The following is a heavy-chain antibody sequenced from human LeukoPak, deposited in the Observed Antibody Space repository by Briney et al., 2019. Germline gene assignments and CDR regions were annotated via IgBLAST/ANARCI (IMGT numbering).Heavy chain of an antibody. Sequence: GGSLRLSCAVSGFTVSSNYMSWVRQAPGKGLEWVSVIYSGGSTYYADSVKGRFTISRDNSKNTLYLQMNSLRVGDTAVYYCARGGTGYWGQGTLVTVSS. D-gene: IGHD3/OR15-3a*01. V-gene: IGHV3-66*02. CDR3: ARGGTGY. J-gene: IGHJ4*02. CDR2: IYSGGST. CDR1: GFTVSSNY.